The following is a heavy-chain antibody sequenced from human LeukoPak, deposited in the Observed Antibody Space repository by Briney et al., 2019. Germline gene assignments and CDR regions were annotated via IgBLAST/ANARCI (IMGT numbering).Heavy chain of an antibody. Sequence: PSETLSLTCTVSGGSISSGGYFWSWIRQPAGKGLEWIGRIYTSGSTNYNPSLKSRVTMSVDTSKNQFSLKLNSVTAADTAVYYCARDRSGEFDYWGQGTLVTVSS. CDR1: GGSISSGGYF. CDR3: ARDRSGEFDY. J-gene: IGHJ4*02. V-gene: IGHV4-61*02. CDR2: IYTSGST. D-gene: IGHD2-15*01.